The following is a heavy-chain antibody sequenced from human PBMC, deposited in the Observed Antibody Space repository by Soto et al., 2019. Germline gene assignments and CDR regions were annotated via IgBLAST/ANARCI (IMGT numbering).Heavy chain of an antibody. Sequence: QVQLQESGPGLVKPSEALSLTCTVSGXXXXXXXXXXXXXXXXXXXXXXWIGSLYYSGSTNYNPSLKSRVTIXXDXXXXXXXLXXXSXXXXXXXXXXCARESREFXXSGGLDVWGQGTTVTVSS. D-gene: IGHD3-10*01. CDR3: ARESREFXXSGGLDV. V-gene: IGHV4-61*01. J-gene: IGHJ6*02. CDR2: LYYSGST. CDR1: GXXXXXXXXX.